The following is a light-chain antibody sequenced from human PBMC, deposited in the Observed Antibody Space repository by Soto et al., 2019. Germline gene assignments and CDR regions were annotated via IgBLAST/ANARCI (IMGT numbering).Light chain of an antibody. Sequence: QSVLTQPASVSGSPGQSITISCTGTSSDIGGSNYVSWYQQHPGKAPKLMIYEVSNRPSGVSNRFSGSKSGNTASLTISGLQAEDEADYYCSSCTSSTTLVFGGGTKLTVL. CDR1: SSDIGGSNY. J-gene: IGLJ2*01. CDR2: EVS. V-gene: IGLV2-14*01. CDR3: SSCTSSTTLV.